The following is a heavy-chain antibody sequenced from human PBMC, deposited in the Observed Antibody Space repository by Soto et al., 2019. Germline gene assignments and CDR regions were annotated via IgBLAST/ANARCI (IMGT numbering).Heavy chain of an antibody. D-gene: IGHD1-1*01. J-gene: IGHJ4*02. CDR2: IYSGGST. CDR3: ALGMATTRFDY. CDR1: GFTVSSNY. Sequence: EVQLVETGGGLIQPGVSLRLSCAASGFTVSSNYMSWVRQAPGKGLEWVSVIYSGGSTYYADSVKGRFTISRDNSKNTLYLQMNSLRAEDTAVYYCALGMATTRFDYWGQGTLVTVSS. V-gene: IGHV3-53*02.